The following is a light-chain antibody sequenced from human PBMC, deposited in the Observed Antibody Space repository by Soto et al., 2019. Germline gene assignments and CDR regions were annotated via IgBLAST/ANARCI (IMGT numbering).Light chain of an antibody. V-gene: IGKV1-39*01. CDR2: GAS. CDR1: QSISSY. CDR3: QQSYSTPF. J-gene: IGKJ5*01. Sequence: DIQMTQSPSSLSASVGDRVTITCRASQSISSYLNWYQQKPGKAPKLLIYGASSLQSGVPSRFSGSGSGTDFTLTISSLQPEDFATYYCQQSYSTPFFGQGTRLE.